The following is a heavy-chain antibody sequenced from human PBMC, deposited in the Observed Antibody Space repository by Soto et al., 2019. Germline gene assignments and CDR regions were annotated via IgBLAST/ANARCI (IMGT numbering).Heavy chain of an antibody. J-gene: IGHJ4*02. CDR1: GFTFSSYA. CDR2: ISYDGSNK. CDR3: ARDPSRVAVAGTGDY. V-gene: IGHV3-30-3*01. Sequence: GGSLRLSCTASGFTFSSYAMHWVRQAPGKGLEWVAVISYDGSNKYYADSVKGRFTISRDNSKNTLYLQMNSLRAEDTAVYYCARDPSRVAVAGTGDYWGQGTLVTVSS. D-gene: IGHD6-19*01.